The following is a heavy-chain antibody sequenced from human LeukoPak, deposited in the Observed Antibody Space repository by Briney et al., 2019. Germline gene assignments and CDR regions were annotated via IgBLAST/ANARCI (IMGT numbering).Heavy chain of an antibody. CDR3: ARRHWNLVDFDY. V-gene: IGHV5-51*01. Sequence: GESLKISCQGSGYSFPNYWIGWVRQMPGKGLEWMGIIYPGDSDTRYSPSFQGQVTISADKSISTAYLQWSSLKASDTAMYYCARRHWNLVDFDYWGQGTLVTVSS. CDR1: GYSFPNYW. CDR2: IYPGDSDT. D-gene: IGHD1-7*01. J-gene: IGHJ4*02.